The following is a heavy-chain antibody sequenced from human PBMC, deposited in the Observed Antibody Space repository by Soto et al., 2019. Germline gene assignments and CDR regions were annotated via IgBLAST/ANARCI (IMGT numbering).Heavy chain of an antibody. CDR1: GGSISSGGYY. V-gene: IGHV4-31*03. Sequence: SETLSLTCTVSGGSISSGGYYWSWIRQHPGKGLEWIGYIYYSGSTYYNPSLKSRVTISVDTSKNQFSLKLSSVTAADTAVYYCARCYSSSWYNWFDPWGQGTLVTV. D-gene: IGHD6-13*01. CDR2: IYYSGST. J-gene: IGHJ5*02. CDR3: ARCYSSSWYNWFDP.